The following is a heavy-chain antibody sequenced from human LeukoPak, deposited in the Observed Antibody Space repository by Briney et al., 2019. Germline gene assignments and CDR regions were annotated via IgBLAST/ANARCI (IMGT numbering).Heavy chain of an antibody. CDR1: GFTLTSYG. CDR2: IWYDGSNK. J-gene: IGHJ3*02. V-gene: IGHV3-33*01. CDR3: ARDPALLTMRVGNDVFDI. D-gene: IGHD3-22*01. Sequence: PGGSLRLSCAASGFTLTSYGMDWVRQAPGKGLEWVAVIWYDGSNKYYADSVKGRFTISRDNSKNTLYLQMNRLRAEDTAVYYCARDPALLTMRVGNDVFDIWGQGTMVTVSS.